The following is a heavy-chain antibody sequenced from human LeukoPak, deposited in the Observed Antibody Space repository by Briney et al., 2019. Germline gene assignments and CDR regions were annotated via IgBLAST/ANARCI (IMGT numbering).Heavy chain of an antibody. CDR2: LKEARSET. J-gene: IGHJ6*02. CDR3: ARDLENYYDFWSGYFNYYGMDV. Sequence: GGSLRLSCGASGFTFTTYWMNWVRQAPEKGLEWVANLKEARSETYYVDSVKGRFTISRDNDKNSVFLQMGSLRVEDTAVYYCARDLENYYDFWSGYFNYYGMDVWGQGTTVTVSS. D-gene: IGHD3-3*01. CDR1: GFTFTTYW. V-gene: IGHV3-7*01.